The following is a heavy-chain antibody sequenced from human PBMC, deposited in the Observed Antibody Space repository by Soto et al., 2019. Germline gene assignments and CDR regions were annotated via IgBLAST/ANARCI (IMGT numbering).Heavy chain of an antibody. CDR1: GFSLSTSGMC. D-gene: IGHD6-13*01. CDR2: IDWDDDK. J-gene: IGHJ4*02. CDR3: ARIDSSRGDKYFDY. Sequence: SGPTLVNPTQTLTLTCTFSGFSLSTSGMCVSWIRQPPGKALEWLALIDWDDDKYYSTSLKTRLTISKDTSKNQVVLTMTNMDPVDTATYYCARIDSSRGDKYFDYWGQGTLVTVSS. V-gene: IGHV2-70*01.